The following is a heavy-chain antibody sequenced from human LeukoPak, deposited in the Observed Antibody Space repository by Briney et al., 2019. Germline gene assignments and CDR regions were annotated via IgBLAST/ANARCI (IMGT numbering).Heavy chain of an antibody. CDR1: GYTFTGYY. Sequence: GASVKVSCKASGYTFTGYYMHCVRQAPGQGLEWMGWINPNSGGTNYAQKFQGRVTMTRDTSISTAYMELSRLRSDDTAVYYCARARWAYTASFDYWGQGTLVTVSS. CDR3: ARARWAYTASFDY. D-gene: IGHD3-16*01. V-gene: IGHV1-2*02. CDR2: INPNSGGT. J-gene: IGHJ4*02.